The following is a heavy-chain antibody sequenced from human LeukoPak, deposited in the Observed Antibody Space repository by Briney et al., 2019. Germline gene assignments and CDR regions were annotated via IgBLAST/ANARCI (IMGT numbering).Heavy chain of an antibody. CDR3: ARAEAAAATLRWFDP. J-gene: IGHJ5*02. Sequence: GGSLRLSCATSGFTFSSHGMHWVRQASGKGLEWVSSIRSSSSYIYYADSVKGRFTISRDNAKNSLYLQMNSLRAEDTAVYYCARAEAAAATLRWFDPWGQGTQVTVSS. D-gene: IGHD2-15*01. CDR2: IRSSSSYI. CDR1: GFTFSSHG. V-gene: IGHV3-21*01.